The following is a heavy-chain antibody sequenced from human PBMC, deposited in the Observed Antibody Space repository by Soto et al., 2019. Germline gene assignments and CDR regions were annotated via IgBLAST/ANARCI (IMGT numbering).Heavy chain of an antibody. CDR3: ARRYYDILTGPNYYYYGMDV. V-gene: IGHV1-69*04. J-gene: IGHJ6*02. CDR2: IIPILGIA. CDR1: GYTFTSYA. D-gene: IGHD3-9*01. Sequence: ASVKVSCKASGYTFTSYAMHWVRQAPGQGLEWMGRIIPILGIANYAQKFQGRVTITADKSTSTAYMELSSLRSEDTAVYYCARRYYDILTGPNYYYYGMDVWGQGTTVTVSS.